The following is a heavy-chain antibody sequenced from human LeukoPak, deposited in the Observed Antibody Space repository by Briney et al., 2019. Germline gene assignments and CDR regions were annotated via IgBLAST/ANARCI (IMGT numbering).Heavy chain of an antibody. CDR3: ARAIFHMGPKNPSYYFDY. V-gene: IGHV4-59*01. J-gene: IGHJ4*02. Sequence: PSETLSLTCTVSGGSISSYYWSWIRQPPGKGLEWIGYIYYSGSTNYNPSLKSRVTISVDTSKNQFSLKLSSVTAADTAVYYCARAIFHMGPKNPSYYFDYWGQGTLVTVSS. CDR1: GGSISSYY. D-gene: IGHD2-21*01. CDR2: IYYSGST.